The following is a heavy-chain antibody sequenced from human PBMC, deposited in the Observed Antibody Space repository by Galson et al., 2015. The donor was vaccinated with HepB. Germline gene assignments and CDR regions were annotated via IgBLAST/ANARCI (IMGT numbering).Heavy chain of an antibody. CDR1: GFNFKTYT. D-gene: IGHD6-6*01. V-gene: IGHV3-21*06. J-gene: IGHJ4*02. CDR3: ARDPGRLAARPFGF. Sequence: SLRLSCAASGFNFKTYTINWVRRTPGKGLEWVSSITPDGDDIYYADSVKARFTISRDNSKNSVFLHMNSLRGDDTALYFCARDPGRLAARPFGFWGQGTQVTVSS. CDR2: ITPDGDDI.